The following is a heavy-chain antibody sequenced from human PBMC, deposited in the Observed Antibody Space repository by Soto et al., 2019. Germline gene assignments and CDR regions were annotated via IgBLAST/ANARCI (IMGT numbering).Heavy chain of an antibody. D-gene: IGHD3-16*01. Sequence: ESGGGLVQPGGSLRLSCAVSGFTLSDHHMNWVRQAPGKGLEWLGRTIRRSDGYRTEYAASVKGRFTLSRDDSKNSVFLQMNRPEAEDTAVYFCVGESFWCFDDWGQGTLVTVSS. CDR3: VGESFWCFDD. CDR2: TIRRSDGYRT. J-gene: IGHJ4*02. CDR1: GFTLSDHH. V-gene: IGHV3-72*01.